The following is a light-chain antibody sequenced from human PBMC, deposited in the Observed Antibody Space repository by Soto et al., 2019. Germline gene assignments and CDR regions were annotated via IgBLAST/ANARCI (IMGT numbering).Light chain of an antibody. CDR1: QSVSSSY. J-gene: IGKJ5*01. CDR3: QQYAISPIT. Sequence: EIVLTQSPDTLSLSPGERATLSCRASQSVSSSYLAWYQQKPGQAPRLLMYGASSRATGIPDRFSGSGSGTDFTLTISRLEPEDFAVFYCQQYAISPITFGQGTRLETK. V-gene: IGKV3-20*01. CDR2: GAS.